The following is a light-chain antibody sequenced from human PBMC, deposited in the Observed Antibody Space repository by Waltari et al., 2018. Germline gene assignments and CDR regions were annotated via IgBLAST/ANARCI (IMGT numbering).Light chain of an antibody. CDR1: SSDVGGYNY. J-gene: IGLJ1*01. V-gene: IGLV2-8*01. CDR3: SSYAGSSYI. CDR2: EVS. Sequence: QSALTQPPSASGSPGQSVTISCTGTSSDVGGYNYVSWYQQHPGKAPQLMIYEVSKRPSGVPDRFSGSKSGNTASLTVSGLQADDEADYYCSSYAGSSYIFGTGTKVTVL.